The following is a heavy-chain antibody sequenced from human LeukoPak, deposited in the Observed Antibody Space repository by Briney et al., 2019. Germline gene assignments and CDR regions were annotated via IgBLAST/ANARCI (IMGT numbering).Heavy chain of an antibody. V-gene: IGHV4-4*07. CDR3: ARVSRELGMGYYYYGMDV. Sequence: PSETLSLTCTVSGGSISSYYWSWLRQPAGKGLEWVGRIYTSGSTNYNPSLKRRVTISVDTSKNQFSLKLSSVTAADTAVYYCARVSRELGMGYYYYGMDVWGQGTTVTVSS. CDR2: IYTSGST. CDR1: GGSISSYY. J-gene: IGHJ6*02. D-gene: IGHD1-26*01.